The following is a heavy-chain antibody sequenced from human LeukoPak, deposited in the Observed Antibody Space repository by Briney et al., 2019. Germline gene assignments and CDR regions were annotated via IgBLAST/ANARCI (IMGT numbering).Heavy chain of an antibody. CDR2: MHHSGAT. V-gene: IGHV4-34*01. Sequence: PSETLSLTCAVSGGSFSGYYWSWIRQAPGKGLEWIGEMHHSGATSYKPSLRSRVTISGDPSENQFSLELSSVSAADTAVYYCARGILGYYYFDLWGRGTLVPVSS. CDR1: GGSFSGYY. CDR3: ARGILGYYYFDL. J-gene: IGHJ2*01. D-gene: IGHD3-10*01.